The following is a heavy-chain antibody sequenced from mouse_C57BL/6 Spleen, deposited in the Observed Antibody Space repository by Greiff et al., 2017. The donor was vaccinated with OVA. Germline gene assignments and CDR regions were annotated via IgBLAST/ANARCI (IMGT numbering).Heavy chain of an antibody. Sequence: QVQLQQPGAELVKPGASVKLSCKASGYTFTSYWMHWVKQRPGQGLEWIGMIHPNSGSTNYNEKFTSKATLTVDKSSSTAYMQLSSLTSEDSAVYYCGSLITTVVATRAYWGQGTLVTVSA. CDR3: GSLITTVVATRAY. D-gene: IGHD1-1*01. CDR1: GYTFTSYW. CDR2: IHPNSGST. V-gene: IGHV1-64*01. J-gene: IGHJ3*01.